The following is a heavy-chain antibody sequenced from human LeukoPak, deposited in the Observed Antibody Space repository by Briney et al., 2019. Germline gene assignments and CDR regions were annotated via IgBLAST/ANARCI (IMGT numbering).Heavy chain of an antibody. V-gene: IGHV4-39*01. Sequence: PSETLSLTCTVSGGSISSSSYYWGWIRQPPGKGLVWIGSIYYSGSTYYNPSLKSRVTISVDTSKNQFSLKLSSVTAADTAVYYCARQAYSNHHFDYWGQGTLVTVSS. CDR3: ARQAYSNHHFDY. J-gene: IGHJ4*02. D-gene: IGHD4-11*01. CDR1: GGSISSSSYY. CDR2: IYYSGST.